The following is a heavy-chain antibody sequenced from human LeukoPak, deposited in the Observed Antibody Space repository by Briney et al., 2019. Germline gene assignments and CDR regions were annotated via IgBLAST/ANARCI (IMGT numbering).Heavy chain of an antibody. V-gene: IGHV3-7*01. Sequence: GGSLRLSCAASGFTFSSYWMSWVRQAPGKGLEWVANIKQDGSEKYYVDSVKGRFTISRDNAKNSLYLQMNSLRAEDTAVYYCARDEAFDLRYFDWSPLGDAFDIWCQGTMVTVSS. CDR2: IKQDGSEK. J-gene: IGHJ3*02. D-gene: IGHD3-9*01. CDR1: GFTFSSYW. CDR3: ARDEAFDLRYFDWSPLGDAFDI.